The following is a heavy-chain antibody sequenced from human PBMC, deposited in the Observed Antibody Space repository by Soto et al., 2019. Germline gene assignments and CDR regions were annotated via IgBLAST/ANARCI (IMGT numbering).Heavy chain of an antibody. Sequence: QVQLVESGGGVVQPGRSLRLSCAASGFTFSSYGMHWVRQAPGKGLEWVAVTSYDGSNKYYADSVKGRFTISRDNSKNRLYLQRNSRRAKATVVYYWAKDRRPNYSSGRDSGGQGPPVT. J-gene: IGHJ6*02. CDR3: AKDRRPNYSSGRDS. D-gene: IGHD6-25*01. CDR2: TSYDGSNK. V-gene: IGHV3-30*18. CDR1: GFTFSSYG.